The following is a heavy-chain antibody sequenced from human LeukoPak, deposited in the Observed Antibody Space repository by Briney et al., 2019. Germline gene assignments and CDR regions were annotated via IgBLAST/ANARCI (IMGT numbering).Heavy chain of an antibody. CDR3: VQSTGWPGFDY. V-gene: IGHV4-4*09. CDR1: GAPISRFF. J-gene: IGHJ4*02. CDR2: IYNGVPT. D-gene: IGHD6-19*01. Sequence: SETLSLICTTSGAPISRFFWSWVRQPPGKGLEWIGNIYNGVPTFFNPSLKSRVTISVDTSKGQFSLQLASLTAADTAVYYCVQSTGWPGFDYGGQGILVTVSS.